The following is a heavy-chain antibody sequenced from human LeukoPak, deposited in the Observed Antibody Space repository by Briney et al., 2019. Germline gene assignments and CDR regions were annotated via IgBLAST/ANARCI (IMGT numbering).Heavy chain of an antibody. CDR2: IYSGGST. CDR1: GFIFSDYS. D-gene: IGHD3-10*01. Sequence: GGSLRLSCVASGFIFSDYSMDWVRQAPGKGLEWVSIIYSGGSTYYADSMKGRFTISRDNSKNTLFLQMNSLRVEDTAVYYCARDVDYYDSGSREIQIHYWGQGTLVTVSS. J-gene: IGHJ4*02. V-gene: IGHV3-66*01. CDR3: ARDVDYYDSGSREIQIHY.